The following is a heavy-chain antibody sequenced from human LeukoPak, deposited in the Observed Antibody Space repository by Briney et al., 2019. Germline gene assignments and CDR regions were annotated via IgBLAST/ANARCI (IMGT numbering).Heavy chain of an antibody. Sequence: GSLRLSCAASGFTFSSYAMSWVRQAPGKGLEWVSGISGSGDNTYYADSVKGRFTISRDNSKNTLYVQVNSLGTEDTAAYYCAKASYYDSSGSFYFDYWGQGTLVTVSS. D-gene: IGHD3-22*01. CDR3: AKASYYDSSGSFYFDY. V-gene: IGHV3-23*01. CDR2: ISGSGDNT. CDR1: GFTFSSYA. J-gene: IGHJ4*02.